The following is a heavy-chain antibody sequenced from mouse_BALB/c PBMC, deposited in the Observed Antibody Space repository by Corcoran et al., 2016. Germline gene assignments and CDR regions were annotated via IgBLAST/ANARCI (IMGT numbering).Heavy chain of an antibody. J-gene: IGHJ4*01. CDR3: AREPRAMDY. CDR1: GYTFSNFG. V-gene: IGHV9-3-1*01. Sequence: QIQLVQSGPELKKPGETVKISCKAAGYTFSNFGMNWVMQATGKGLMWMGWINTNTGKTTYADDFKGRFAFSLENSASTANLQIHNLKNEDTATYFRAREPRAMDYWGQGTSVTVSS. CDR2: INTNTGKT.